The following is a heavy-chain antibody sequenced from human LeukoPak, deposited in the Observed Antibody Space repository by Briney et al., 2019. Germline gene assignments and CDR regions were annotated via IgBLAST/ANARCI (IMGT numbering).Heavy chain of an antibody. CDR2: IYYSGTT. V-gene: IGHV4-59*01. D-gene: IGHD6-19*01. J-gene: IGHJ4*02. CDR3: ARVLSGGWAGFDY. CDR1: GGSISNYY. Sequence: SETLSPTCTVSGGSISNYYWTRIRQPPGKGLEWIAHIYYSGTTNYNPSLKSRVTISVDTSKNQFSLKLSSVTAADTAVYYCARVLSGGWAGFDYWGQGALVTVSS.